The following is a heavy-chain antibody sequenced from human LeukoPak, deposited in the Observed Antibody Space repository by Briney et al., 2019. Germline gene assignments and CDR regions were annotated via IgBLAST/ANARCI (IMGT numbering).Heavy chain of an antibody. D-gene: IGHD3-10*01. CDR2: IYYSGST. CDR1: GGSISSSSYY. Sequence: SETLSLTCTVSGGSISSSSYYWGWIRQPPGKGLEWIGSIYYSGSTYYNPSLKSRVTISVDTSKNQFSLKLSSVTAADMAVYYCARDLDGSGKGGAFDIWGQGTMVTVSS. J-gene: IGHJ3*02. V-gene: IGHV4-39*07. CDR3: ARDLDGSGKGGAFDI.